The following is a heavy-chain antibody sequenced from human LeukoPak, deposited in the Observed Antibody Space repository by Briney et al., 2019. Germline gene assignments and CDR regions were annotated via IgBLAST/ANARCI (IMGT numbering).Heavy chain of an antibody. CDR3: ARVRYDYVWGSYFAFDY. V-gene: IGHV1-18*01. CDR1: GYTFTSYG. D-gene: IGHD3-16*01. J-gene: IGHJ4*02. Sequence: GASVKVSCKASGYTFTSYGISWVRQAPGQGLEWMGWTSAYNGNTNYAQKLQGRVTMTTDTSTSTAYMEMRSLRSDDTAVYYCARVRYDYVWGSYFAFDYWGQGTLVTVSS. CDR2: TSAYNGNT.